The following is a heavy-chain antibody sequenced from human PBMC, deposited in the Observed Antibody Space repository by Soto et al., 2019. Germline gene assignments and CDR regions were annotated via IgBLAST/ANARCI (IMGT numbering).Heavy chain of an antibody. D-gene: IGHD4-17*01. CDR2: IYYSGST. Sequence: PSETLSLTSTVSGGSLSSYYWSWLRPPPGKGLEWIGYIYYSGSTNYNPSLKSRVTISVDTSKNQFSLKLSSVTAADTAVYYCARHRGGTGDYEDGFDYWGQGTLVTVSS. CDR1: GGSLSSYY. V-gene: IGHV4-59*08. CDR3: ARHRGGTGDYEDGFDY. J-gene: IGHJ4*02.